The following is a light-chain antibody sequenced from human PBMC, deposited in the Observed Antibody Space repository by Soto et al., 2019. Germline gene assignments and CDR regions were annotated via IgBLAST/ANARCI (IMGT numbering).Light chain of an antibody. CDR2: GAS. CDR1: QSVSSN. Sequence: DIVMTQSPATLSVSPGERATLSCRASQSVSSNLAWYQQKPGQAPRLLIYGASTRATGIPARFSGSGSGTEFTLTISSLQSEDFAVYYCQQYNNWPTWTFGQGTRWIS. J-gene: IGKJ1*01. V-gene: IGKV3-15*01. CDR3: QQYNNWPTWT.